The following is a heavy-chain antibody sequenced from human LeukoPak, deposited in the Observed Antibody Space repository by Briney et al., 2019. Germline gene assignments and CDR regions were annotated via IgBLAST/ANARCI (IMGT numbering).Heavy chain of an antibody. CDR3: ARDGRDSSGWHRNFDY. D-gene: IGHD6-19*01. J-gene: IGHJ4*02. V-gene: IGHV3-30-3*01. Sequence: GRSLRLSCAASGFTFSSYAMHWVRQAPGKGLEWVAVISYDGSNKYYADSVKGRFTISRDNSKNTLYLQMNSLRAEDTAVYYCARDGRDSSGWHRNFDYWGQGTLVTVSS. CDR1: GFTFSSYA. CDR2: ISYDGSNK.